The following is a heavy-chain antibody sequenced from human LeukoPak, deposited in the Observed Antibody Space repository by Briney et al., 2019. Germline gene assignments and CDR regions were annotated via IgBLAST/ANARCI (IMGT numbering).Heavy chain of an antibody. D-gene: IGHD3-10*01. CDR2: IYYSGST. V-gene: IGHV4-30-4*08. Sequence: PSETLSLTCTVSGGSISSGDYYWSWIRQPPGKGLEWIGYIYYSGSTYYNPSLKSRVTISVDTSKNQFSLKLSSVTAEDTAAYYCAREYNGSGSYPGKDYWGQGTLVTVSS. J-gene: IGHJ4*02. CDR3: AREYNGSGSYPGKDY. CDR1: GGSISSGDYY.